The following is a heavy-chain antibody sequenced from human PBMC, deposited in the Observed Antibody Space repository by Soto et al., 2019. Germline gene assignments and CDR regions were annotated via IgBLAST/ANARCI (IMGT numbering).Heavy chain of an antibody. J-gene: IGHJ6*02. CDR1: GYTLTTFF. CDR3: AREAIVAGGTTGMDV. CDR2: INPGYPAGRST. Sequence: QVQLVQSGAEVKKPGASVKVSCKASGYTLTTFFMHWVRQAPVQGLEWMGVINPGYPAGRSTTYAQKFQCRVTMTTDPSTRTVYMELSRVRSAATAVYYCAREAIVAGGTTGMDVWGQRPRVTFSS. D-gene: IGHD2-15*01. V-gene: IGHV1-46*01.